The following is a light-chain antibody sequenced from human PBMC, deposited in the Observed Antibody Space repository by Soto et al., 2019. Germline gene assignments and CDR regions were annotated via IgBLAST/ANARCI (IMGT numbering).Light chain of an antibody. CDR1: QSVSISY. CDR2: GAS. Sequence: EIVLTQSPGTMSLSPGERATLSCRASQSVSISYLDWYQQKPGQAPRLLIYGASSRATGIPDRFSGSGSGTDFTLTISRLEPEDFAVYYCQQYGSSSLYTFGQGTKLEIK. CDR3: QQYGSSSLYT. V-gene: IGKV3-20*01. J-gene: IGKJ2*01.